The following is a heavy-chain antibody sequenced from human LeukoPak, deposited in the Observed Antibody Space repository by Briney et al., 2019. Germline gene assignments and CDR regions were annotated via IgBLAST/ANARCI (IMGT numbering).Heavy chain of an antibody. CDR3: ACTAYYYYYLDV. Sequence: GGSLRLSCAASGFTFSRHAMSWVRQAPGEGLEWASAVSGSGDNTYYADSVKGRFTISRDNSKNTLYLHMSSLRTEDTAVYYCACTAYYYYYLDVWGKGTTVTVSS. J-gene: IGHJ6*03. CDR1: GFTFSRHA. D-gene: IGHD5-18*01. V-gene: IGHV3-23*01. CDR2: VSGSGDNT.